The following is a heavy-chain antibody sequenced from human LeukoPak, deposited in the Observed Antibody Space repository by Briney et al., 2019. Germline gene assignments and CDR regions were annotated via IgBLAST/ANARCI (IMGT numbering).Heavy chain of an antibody. CDR2: IYPGDSDT. Sequence: GEPLKFSCKAPGYSFTSYWIGWVRQVPGQGLEWMGIIYPGDSDTRYSPSFQGQVTISADKSISTAYLQWSSLKASDTAMYYCARQITIFGVVTHFDYWGQGTLVTVSS. CDR1: GYSFTSYW. J-gene: IGHJ4*02. D-gene: IGHD3-3*01. CDR3: ARQITIFGVVTHFDY. V-gene: IGHV5-51*01.